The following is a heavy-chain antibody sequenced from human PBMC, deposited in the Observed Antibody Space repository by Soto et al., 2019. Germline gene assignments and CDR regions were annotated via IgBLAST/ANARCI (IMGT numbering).Heavy chain of an antibody. CDR3: ARDLDSSGYYSIGSGAFDI. CDR2: ISAYNGNT. V-gene: IGHV1-18*01. CDR1: GYTFTSYG. Sequence: ASVKVSCKASGYTFTSYGISWVRQAPGQGLEWMGWISAYNGNTNYAQKLQGRVTMTTDTSTSTAYMELRSLRSDDTAVYYCARDLDSSGYYSIGSGAFDIWGQGTMVTVSS. J-gene: IGHJ3*02. D-gene: IGHD3-22*01.